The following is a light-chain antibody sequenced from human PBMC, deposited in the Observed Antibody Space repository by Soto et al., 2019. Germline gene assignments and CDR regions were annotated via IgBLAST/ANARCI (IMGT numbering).Light chain of an antibody. Sequence: QSVLTQPASVSGYPGQSITISCTGASSDVGAYNYVAWCQQHPGKGPKLLIYDVSHRPSGFSSRFSGSTSGNTAYLTISWLRAEEEADYIWRPCTASSTYFFGNGTKVTVL. V-gene: IGLV2-14*01. J-gene: IGLJ1*01. CDR1: SSDVGAYNY. CDR3: RPCTASSTYF. CDR2: DVS.